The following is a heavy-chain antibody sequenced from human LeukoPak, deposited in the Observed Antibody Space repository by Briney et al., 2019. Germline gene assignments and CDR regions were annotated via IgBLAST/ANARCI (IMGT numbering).Heavy chain of an antibody. CDR2: ISSSGSTI. V-gene: IGHV3-48*03. D-gene: IGHD6-13*01. CDR1: GFTFSNYE. J-gene: IGHJ4*02. CDR3: ARPYSSSWNYYFDY. Sequence: QPGGSLRLSCAASGFTFSNYEMNWVRQAPGKGLEWVSYISSSGSTIYCADSVKGRFTISRDNAKNSLYLQMNSLRAEDTAVYYCARPYSSSWNYYFDYWGQGTLVTVSS.